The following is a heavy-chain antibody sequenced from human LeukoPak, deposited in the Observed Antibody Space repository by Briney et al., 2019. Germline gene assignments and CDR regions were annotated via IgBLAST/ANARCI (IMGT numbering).Heavy chain of an antibody. D-gene: IGHD5-18*01. V-gene: IGHV1-18*04. CDR3: ATDLYSYGFASLSDGY. Sequence: ASVKVSCKASGYTFTSYGISWVRQAPGQGLEWMGWVSAYNGNTNYAQKLQGRVTMTTDTSTSTAYMELRSLRSEDTAVYYCATDLYSYGFASLSDGYWGQGTLVTVSS. CDR2: VSAYNGNT. J-gene: IGHJ4*02. CDR1: GYTFTSYG.